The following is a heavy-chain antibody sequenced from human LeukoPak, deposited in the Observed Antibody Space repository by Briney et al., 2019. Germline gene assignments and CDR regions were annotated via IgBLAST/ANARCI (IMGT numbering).Heavy chain of an antibody. CDR2: IYYSGGT. D-gene: IGHD1-26*01. J-gene: IGHJ4*02. Sequence: SETLSPTCTVSGGSISSYYWSWIRQPPGKGLEWIGYIYYSGGTNYNPSLKSRGTISVDTSKNQFCLKLSSVTAADTAVYYCARLGFSNSGSYLAPSDYWGQGTLVTVSS. V-gene: IGHV4-59*08. CDR1: GGSISSYY. CDR3: ARLGFSNSGSYLAPSDY.